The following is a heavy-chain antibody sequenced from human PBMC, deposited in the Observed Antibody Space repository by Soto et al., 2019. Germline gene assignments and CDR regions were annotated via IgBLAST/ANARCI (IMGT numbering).Heavy chain of an antibody. CDR1: GGSISSGGYS. D-gene: IGHD4-17*01. J-gene: IGHJ3*02. CDR2: IYHSGST. Sequence: QLQLQESGSGLVKPSQTLSLTCAVSGGSISSGGYSWSWIRQPPGKGLEWIGYIYHSGSTYYNPSLKSRVTISVDRSKNQFSLKLSSVTAADTAVYCCARVHLDYGDYPLAFDIWGQGTMVTVSS. CDR3: ARVHLDYGDYPLAFDI. V-gene: IGHV4-30-2*01.